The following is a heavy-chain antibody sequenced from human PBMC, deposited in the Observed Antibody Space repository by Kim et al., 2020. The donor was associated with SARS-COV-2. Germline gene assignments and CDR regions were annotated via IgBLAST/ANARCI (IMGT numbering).Heavy chain of an antibody. CDR1: GYSFTSYW. Sequence: GESLKISFKGSGYSFTSYWIGWVRQMPGKGLEWMGIIYPGDSDTRYSPSFQGQVTISADKSISTAYLQWSSLKASDTAMYYCARRAASAVDYYDSSGYTYAFDIWGQGTMVTVSS. D-gene: IGHD3-22*01. CDR2: IYPGDSDT. J-gene: IGHJ3*02. V-gene: IGHV5-51*01. CDR3: ARRAASAVDYYDSSGYTYAFDI.